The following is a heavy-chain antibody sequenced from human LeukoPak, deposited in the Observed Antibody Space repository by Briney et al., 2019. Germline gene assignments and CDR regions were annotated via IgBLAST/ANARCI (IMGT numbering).Heavy chain of an antibody. V-gene: IGHV1-18*01. CDR1: GYTFSSYH. D-gene: IGHD2-15*01. CDR2: INTYDGNK. CDR3: ARDFATLYFDY. J-gene: IGHJ4*02. Sequence: DSVNLSCKASGYTFSSYHVSWVRQAPGQGLEWMGWINTYDGNKNYAQNFQGRVAMTTDTSTSTAYMELRSLRSDDTAVYYCARDFATLYFDYWGQKTMVPFSS.